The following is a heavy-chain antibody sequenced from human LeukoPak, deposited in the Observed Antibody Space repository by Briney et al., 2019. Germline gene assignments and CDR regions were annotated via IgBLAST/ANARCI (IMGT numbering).Heavy chain of an antibody. D-gene: IGHD6-13*01. CDR1: GFTFSNYG. CDR3: ARGRGAAAGTPDY. J-gene: IGHJ4*02. V-gene: IGHV3-21*01. CDR2: LSSSGGST. Sequence: NPGGSLRLSCAASGFTFSNYGMNWVRQAPGKGLEWVSALSSSGGSTYYADSVKGRFTISRDNAKNSLYLQMNSLRAEDTAVYYCARGRGAAAGTPDYWGQGTLVTVSS.